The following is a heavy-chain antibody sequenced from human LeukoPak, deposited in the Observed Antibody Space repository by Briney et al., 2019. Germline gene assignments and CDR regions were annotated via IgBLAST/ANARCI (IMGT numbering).Heavy chain of an antibody. J-gene: IGHJ4*02. CDR3: ARATAGSGYYFDY. CDR2: IHHSGST. CDR1: GDSIMSYY. Sequence: SETLSLTCTVSGDSIMSYYWSWIRQPPGKGLEWLGYIHHSGSTNHNPYLKSRLTISVDTSKNQFSLELSSVTAADTALYYCARATAGSGYYFDYWGQGTLVTVSS. V-gene: IGHV4-59*01. D-gene: IGHD6-13*01.